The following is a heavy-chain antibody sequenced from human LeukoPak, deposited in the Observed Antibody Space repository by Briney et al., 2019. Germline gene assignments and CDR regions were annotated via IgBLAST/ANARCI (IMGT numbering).Heavy chain of an antibody. J-gene: IGHJ4*02. CDR3: ASRTAAGLYYFDY. CDR1: GGSFSGYY. CDR2: INHSGRT. Sequence: PSESLSLTCAVYGGSFSGYYWSWIRQPPGKGLEWIGEINHSGRTNYNPSLKSRGTISVDTSKNQCSLKLSSATAADTAVYYCASRTAAGLYYFDYWGQGTLVTVSS. D-gene: IGHD6-13*01. V-gene: IGHV4-34*01.